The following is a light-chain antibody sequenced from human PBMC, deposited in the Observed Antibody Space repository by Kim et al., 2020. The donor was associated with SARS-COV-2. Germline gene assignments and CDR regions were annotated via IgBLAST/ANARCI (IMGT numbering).Light chain of an antibody. V-gene: IGKV3-15*01. CDR3: QQYHAWPPIT. J-gene: IGKJ5*01. CDR2: DSS. Sequence: SPGERATLSCRASQSINTNLAWYQHKPGQTPRLLIYDSSSRATGVLDRFSGSGSGTEFTLTINSLQSEDFAIYYCQQYHAWPPITFGQGTRLEIK. CDR1: QSINTN.